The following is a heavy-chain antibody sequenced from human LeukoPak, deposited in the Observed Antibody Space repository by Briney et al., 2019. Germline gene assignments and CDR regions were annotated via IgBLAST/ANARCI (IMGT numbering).Heavy chain of an antibody. CDR3: ARGLGHSSSEDFDY. V-gene: IGHV4-34*01. Sequence: PSETLSLTCAGYGGSFSGYYWSWSRQPPGKGLEWIGEINHSGSTNYNPSLKSRVTISVDPSKNQFSLKLSSVTAADTAVYYCARGLGHSSSEDFDYWGQGTLVNVSS. D-gene: IGHD6-6*01. J-gene: IGHJ4*02. CDR1: GGSFSGYY. CDR2: INHSGST.